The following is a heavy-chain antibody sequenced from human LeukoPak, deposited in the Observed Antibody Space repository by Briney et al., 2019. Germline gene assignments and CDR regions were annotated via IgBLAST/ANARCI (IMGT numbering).Heavy chain of an antibody. CDR1: GFTFGDYA. CDR2: IRSKAYGETA. V-gene: IGHV3-49*03. Sequence: GGSLTLSCTASGFTFGDYAMSWIRQAPGKGLEWVGFIRSKAYGETADYAASVKGRFTISRDDSKAIAYLQMNSLKTEDTAVYHCTRDRGAYNLYDYWGQGTLVTVSS. D-gene: IGHD1-1*01. CDR3: TRDRGAYNLYDY. J-gene: IGHJ4*02.